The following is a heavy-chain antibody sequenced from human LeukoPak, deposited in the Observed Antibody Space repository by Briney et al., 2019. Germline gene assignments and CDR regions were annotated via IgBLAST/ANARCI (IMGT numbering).Heavy chain of an antibody. J-gene: IGHJ4*02. Sequence: GESLKISCKASGYTFTQKWISWVRQMPGKGPEWMALIYPDDSDPRYSPSFEGQVTISVDKSITTAYLQWSRLTASDTGIYYCATLRSVAASHCFDHWGQGTLVTVSS. CDR1: GYTFTQKW. CDR2: IYPDDSDP. CDR3: ATLRSVAASHCFDH. D-gene: IGHD2-15*01. V-gene: IGHV5-51*01.